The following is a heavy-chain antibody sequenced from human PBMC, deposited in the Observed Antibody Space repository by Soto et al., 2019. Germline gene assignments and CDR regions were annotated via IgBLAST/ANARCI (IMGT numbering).Heavy chain of an antibody. CDR2: LNTDGSTT. J-gene: IGHJ3*02. Sequence: GGSLRLSCAASGFTFRNHWMHWVRQAPGKGLVWVSRLNTDGSTTAYADSVMGRFTISRDNAKNTLYLQMNSLRAEDTAVYYCGRDLWGAPDIWGQGTMVTVSS. CDR3: GRDLWGAPDI. V-gene: IGHV3-74*01. D-gene: IGHD3-10*01. CDR1: GFTFRNHW.